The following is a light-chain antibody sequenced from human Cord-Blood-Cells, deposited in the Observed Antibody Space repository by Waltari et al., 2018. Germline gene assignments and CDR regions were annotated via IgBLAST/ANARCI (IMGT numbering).Light chain of an antibody. CDR2: GKN. CDR3: NSRDSSGNHHVV. J-gene: IGLJ2*01. Sequence: SSELTQDPAVSVALGQTVRITCPGDSRRSYHVRWYQQKPGQAPVLVIYGKNNRPSGIPDRFSGSSSGNTASLTITGAQAEDEADYYCNSRDSSGNHHVVFGGGTKLTVL. V-gene: IGLV3-19*01. CDR1: SRRSYH.